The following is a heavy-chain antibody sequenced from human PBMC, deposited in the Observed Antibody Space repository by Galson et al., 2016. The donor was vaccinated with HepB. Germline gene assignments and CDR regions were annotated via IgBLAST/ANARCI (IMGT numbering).Heavy chain of an antibody. V-gene: IGHV3-21*01. D-gene: IGHD1-26*01. CDR1: GFSFSEYT. CDR3: ATKKWELPDY. J-gene: IGHJ4*02. CDR2: ITSDSSFM. Sequence: SLRLSCAASGFSFSEYTMNWVRQVPGKGLEWVSSITSDSSFMYYGDSVRGRFTISRDNAKNSLYLQMNSLRAEDTAIYYCATKKWELPDYWGQGTLVTVSS.